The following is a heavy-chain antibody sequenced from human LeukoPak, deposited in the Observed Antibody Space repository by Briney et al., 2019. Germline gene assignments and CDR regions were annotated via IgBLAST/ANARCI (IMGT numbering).Heavy chain of an antibody. V-gene: IGHV3-7*01. CDR3: AMGYDFWSGHH. J-gene: IGHJ5*02. Sequence: PGGSLRLSCAASGFTFSNYWMTWVRQAPGKGLEWVANIKQDGIVKYYVDSVKGRFTISRDNAKNSLYLQMNSLRAEDTAVYYCAMGYDFWSGHHWGQGTLVTVSS. D-gene: IGHD3-3*01. CDR2: IKQDGIVK. CDR1: GFTFSNYW.